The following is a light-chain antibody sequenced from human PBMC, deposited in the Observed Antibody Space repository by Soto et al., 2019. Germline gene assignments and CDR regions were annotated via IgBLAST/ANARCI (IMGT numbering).Light chain of an antibody. Sequence: AIQMTQSPSSLSASVGDRVTITCRASQGIRNNLGWYQQKQGKAPKFLIYAASSLQSGVPSRFSGSGSGTDFTLTISNLQPEDFATYYCLQDYTFPWTFGQGTKVEIK. V-gene: IGKV1-6*02. J-gene: IGKJ1*01. CDR1: QGIRNN. CDR3: LQDYTFPWT. CDR2: AAS.